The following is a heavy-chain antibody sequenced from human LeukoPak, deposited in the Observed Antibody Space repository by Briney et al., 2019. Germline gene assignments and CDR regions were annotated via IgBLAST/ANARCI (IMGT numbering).Heavy chain of an antibody. CDR3: AKAVWFGERASYYYYGMDV. D-gene: IGHD3-10*01. V-gene: IGHV4-31*03. CDR1: GSSISSGGYY. J-gene: IGHJ6*02. Sequence: SSETLSLTCTVSGSSISSGGYYWSWIRQHPGKGLEWIGYIYYSGSTYYDPSLKSRVTISVDTSKNQFSLKLSSVTAADTAVYYCAKAVWFGERASYYYYGMDVWGQGTTVTVSS. CDR2: IYYSGST.